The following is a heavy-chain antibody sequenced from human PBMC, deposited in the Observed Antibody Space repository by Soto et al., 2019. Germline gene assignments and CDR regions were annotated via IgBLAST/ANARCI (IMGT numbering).Heavy chain of an antibody. CDR3: ARARDIVVVPAAWSGYYYYYMDV. J-gene: IGHJ6*03. Sequence: GGSLRLSCAASGFTFSDYYMSWIRQAPGKGLEWVSYISSSGSTIYYADSVKGRFTISRDNAKNSLYLQMNSLRAEDTAVYYCARARDIVVVPAAWSGYYYYYMDVWGKGTTVTVSS. CDR1: GFTFSDYY. V-gene: IGHV3-11*01. D-gene: IGHD2-2*01. CDR2: ISSSGSTI.